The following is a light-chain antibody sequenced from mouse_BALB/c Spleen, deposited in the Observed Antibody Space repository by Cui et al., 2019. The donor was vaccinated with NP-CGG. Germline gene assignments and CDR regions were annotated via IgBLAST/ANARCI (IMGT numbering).Light chain of an antibody. CDR3: ALWYSNHWV. V-gene: IGLV1*01. CDR2: GTN. J-gene: IGLJ1*01. Sequence: QAVVTLESALTTSPGEIVTLTCRSNTGAVTTSNYANWVQEKPDHLFTGLIGGTNNRAPGVPARFSGSLIGDKAALTITGAQTEDEAIYFCALWYSNHWVFGGGTKLTVL. CDR1: TGAVTTSNY.